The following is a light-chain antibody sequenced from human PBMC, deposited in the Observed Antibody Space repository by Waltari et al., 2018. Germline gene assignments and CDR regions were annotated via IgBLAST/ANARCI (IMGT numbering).Light chain of an antibody. Sequence: EIVMTQSPATLSVSPGERATLSCRASQSVSSNLAWYQHKPGQAPRLLICGASTRATGIPARCSCRGSGTEFTLTISSLQSEDFAVYYCQQYNNWPRRTFAQGTKVEIK. V-gene: IGKV3-15*01. CDR2: GAS. CDR3: QQYNNWPRRT. CDR1: QSVSSN. J-gene: IGKJ2*01.